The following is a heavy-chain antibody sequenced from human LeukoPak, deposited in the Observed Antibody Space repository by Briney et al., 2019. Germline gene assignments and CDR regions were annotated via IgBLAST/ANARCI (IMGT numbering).Heavy chain of an antibody. CDR2: IYYSGST. D-gene: IGHD2-2*01. J-gene: IGHJ4*02. Sequence: SETLSLTCTVSGGSISSYYWSWIRQPPGKGLEWLGYIYYSGSTNYNPSLKSRVTISVDTSKNQFSLKLSSVTAADTAVYYCARDLCSSTSCYERGFDYWGQGTLVTVSS. CDR1: GGSISSYY. V-gene: IGHV4-59*01. CDR3: ARDLCSSTSCYERGFDY.